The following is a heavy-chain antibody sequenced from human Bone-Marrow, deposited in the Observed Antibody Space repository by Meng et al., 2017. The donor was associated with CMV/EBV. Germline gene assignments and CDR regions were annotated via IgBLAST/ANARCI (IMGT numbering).Heavy chain of an antibody. J-gene: IGHJ4*02. V-gene: IGHV3-23*01. Sequence: GGSLRLSCAASGFAFSSFAMSWVRQAPGKGLEWVSAITGGGGSVYYVDSVRGRFTISRDNSKNTLYLQMNSLRAEDTAVYYCATDPEPETLLNYDNSYYYPPDHCGQGTLVTVSS. D-gene: IGHD3-22*01. CDR2: ITGGGGSV. CDR3: ATDPEPETLLNYDNSYYYPPDH. CDR1: GFAFSSFA.